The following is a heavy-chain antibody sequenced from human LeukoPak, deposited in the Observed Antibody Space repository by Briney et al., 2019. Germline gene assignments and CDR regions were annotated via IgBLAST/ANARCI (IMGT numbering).Heavy chain of an antibody. CDR1: GGSISSYY. CDR2: ISSSGSTI. J-gene: IGHJ4*02. D-gene: IGHD3-16*02. Sequence: LSLTCTVSGGSISSYYWSWIRQAPGKGVEWVSYISSSGSTIYYADSVKGRLTISRDNAKNSLYLRMNSLRSEDTAVYNCAAAPQTHRYLGYWGQGTLVTVSS. V-gene: IGHV3-11*04. CDR3: AAAPQTHRYLGY.